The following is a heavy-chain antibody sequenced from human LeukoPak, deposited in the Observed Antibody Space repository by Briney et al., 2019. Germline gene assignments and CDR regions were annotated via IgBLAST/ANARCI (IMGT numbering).Heavy chain of an antibody. D-gene: IGHD3-10*01. CDR3: ARSPLLWFGEGSVI. CDR2: ISSSSSYT. Sequence: PGGSLRLSCAASGFTFSDYYMSWIRQAPGKGLEWVSYISSSSSYTNYAESLKGRFTISRDNDKTSLYLQMNSLRAEDTAVYYCARSPLLWFGEGSVIWGQGTLVTVSS. J-gene: IGHJ4*02. V-gene: IGHV3-11*03. CDR1: GFTFSDYY.